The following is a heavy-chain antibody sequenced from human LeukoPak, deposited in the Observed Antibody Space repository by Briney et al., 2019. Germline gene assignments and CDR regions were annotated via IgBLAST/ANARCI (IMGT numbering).Heavy chain of an antibody. V-gene: IGHV1-2*02. Sequence: GASVKVSCKASGYTFTGYYMHWVRQAPGQGLEWMGWINPNSGGTNYAQKFQGRVTMTRDTSISTAYMELSRLRSDDTAVYYCARGLVRGVISPNNGFDIWGQGTVVTVSS. D-gene: IGHD3-10*01. J-gene: IGHJ3*02. CDR1: GYTFTGYY. CDR3: ARGLVRGVISPNNGFDI. CDR2: INPNSGGT.